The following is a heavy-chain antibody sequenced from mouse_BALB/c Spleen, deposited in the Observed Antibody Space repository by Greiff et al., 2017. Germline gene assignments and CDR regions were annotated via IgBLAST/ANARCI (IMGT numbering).Heavy chain of an antibody. CDR1: GYAFTSYN. D-gene: IGHD2-1*01. J-gene: IGHJ1*01. CDR3: AREGDGNYRYFDV. CDR2: IDPYNGGT. Sequence: VQLQQSGPELVKPGASVKVSCKASGYAFTSYNMYWVKQSHGKSLEWIGYIDPYNGGTSYNQKFKGKATLTVDKSSSTAYMHLNSLTSEDSAVNYCAREGDGNYRYFDVWGAGTTVTVSS. V-gene: IGHV1S135*01.